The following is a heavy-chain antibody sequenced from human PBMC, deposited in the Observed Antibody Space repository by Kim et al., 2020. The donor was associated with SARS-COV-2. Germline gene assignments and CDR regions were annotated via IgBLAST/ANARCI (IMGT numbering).Heavy chain of an antibody. Sequence: GGSLRLSCAASGFTFSSYAMHWVRQAPGKGLEWVAVISYDGSNKYYADSVKGRFTISRDNSKNTLYLQMNSLRAEDTAVYYCARPYYDILTGYQHFDYWGQGTLVTVSS. D-gene: IGHD3-9*01. V-gene: IGHV3-30-3*01. CDR2: ISYDGSNK. J-gene: IGHJ4*02. CDR3: ARPYYDILTGYQHFDY. CDR1: GFTFSSYA.